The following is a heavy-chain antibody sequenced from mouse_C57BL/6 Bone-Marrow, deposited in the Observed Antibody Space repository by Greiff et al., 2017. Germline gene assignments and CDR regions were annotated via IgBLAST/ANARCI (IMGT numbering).Heavy chain of an antibody. D-gene: IGHD1-1*01. CDR3: TRSLIFYGTNY. J-gene: IGHJ2*01. CDR2: IDPEDGET. V-gene: IGHV14-2*01. CDR1: GFNIKDYY. Sequence: VQLQQSGAELVKPGDSVKLSCTASGFNIKDYYIPWVKQRTEQGLEWIGRIDPEDGETKYAPKFQDKATLTADTSANTAYLQLSSLTSQDTSVFYCTRSLIFYGTNYWGQGTTLTVSS.